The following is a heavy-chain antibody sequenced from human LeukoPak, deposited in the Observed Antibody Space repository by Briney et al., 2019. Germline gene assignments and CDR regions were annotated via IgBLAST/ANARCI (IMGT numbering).Heavy chain of an antibody. J-gene: IGHJ4*02. CDR1: GVSISSGDYY. CDR3: ARGINYYDSSGYYYVFDY. V-gene: IGHV4-30-4*01. Sequence: SETLSLTCTVSGVSISSGDYYWRWLRQPPGKGLEWIGYIYYSGSTYYNPSLKSRFTISVDTSKNQFSLKLSSVTAADTAVYYCARGINYYDSSGYYYVFDYWGQGTLVTVSS. CDR2: IYYSGST. D-gene: IGHD3-22*01.